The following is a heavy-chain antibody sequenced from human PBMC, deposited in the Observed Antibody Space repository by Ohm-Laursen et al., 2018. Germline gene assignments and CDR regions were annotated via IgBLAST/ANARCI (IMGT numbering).Heavy chain of an antibody. J-gene: IGHJ4*02. CDR1: GGSFSSADYY. D-gene: IGHD6-19*01. Sequence: SQTLSLTCAVSGGSFSSADYYWSWIRHHPGKGLEWIGYVSYSENTYYNPSFKSRLLISVDRSKNQFSLKLSSVIAADTAMYYCARHASVTGLDYWGQGTLVTVSS. CDR2: VSYSENT. CDR3: ARHASVTGLDY. V-gene: IGHV4-31*11.